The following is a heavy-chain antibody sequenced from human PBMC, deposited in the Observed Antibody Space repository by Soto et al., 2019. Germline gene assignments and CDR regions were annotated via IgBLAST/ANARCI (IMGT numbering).Heavy chain of an antibody. Sequence: PGGSLRLSCAASGFSFENYGMHWVRQAPGKGLEWVAALWFNGSERKYGDSVKGRFTISRDNSKNTVFLQMSSLSAEDTAVYYCVRGNGYTYGPFDNWGQGTLVTVSS. D-gene: IGHD5-18*01. CDR1: GFSFENYG. CDR3: VRGNGYTYGPFDN. V-gene: IGHV3-33*01. J-gene: IGHJ4*02. CDR2: LWFNGSER.